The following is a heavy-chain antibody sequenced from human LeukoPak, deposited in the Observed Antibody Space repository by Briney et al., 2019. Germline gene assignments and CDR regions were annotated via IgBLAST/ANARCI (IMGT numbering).Heavy chain of an antibody. V-gene: IGHV4-30-2*01. CDR1: GGSISSGGYS. J-gene: IGHJ4*02. D-gene: IGHD4-17*01. CDR3: ARDNWDCGDYYTSGGFDY. CDR2: IYHSGST. Sequence: SETLSLTCAVSGGSISSGGYSWSWIRQPPGKGLEWIGYIYHSGSTYYNPSLKSRVTISVDRSKNQFSLKLSSVTAADTAVYYCARDNWDCGDYYTSGGFDYWGQGTLVTVSS.